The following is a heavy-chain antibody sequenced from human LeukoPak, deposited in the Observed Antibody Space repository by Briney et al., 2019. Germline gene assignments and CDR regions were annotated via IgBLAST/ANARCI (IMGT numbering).Heavy chain of an antibody. Sequence: GESLKISCKGSGYSFTSYWIGWVRQMPGKGLEWMGIIYTGDSDARYSPSFQGQVTISADKSISTAYLQWSSLKASDTAMYYCARRRDLYSGSYYPFDDWGQGTLVTVSS. V-gene: IGHV5-51*01. CDR3: ARRRDLYSGSYYPFDD. CDR2: IYTGDSDA. D-gene: IGHD1-26*01. J-gene: IGHJ4*02. CDR1: GYSFTSYW.